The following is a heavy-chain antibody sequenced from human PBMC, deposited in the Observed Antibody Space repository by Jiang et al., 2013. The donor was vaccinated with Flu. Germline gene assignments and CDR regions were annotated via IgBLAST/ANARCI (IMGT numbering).Heavy chain of an antibody. CDR2: INHSGST. V-gene: IGHV4-34*01. J-gene: IGHJ4*02. CDR3: ARGEERDASQIGGVIVSPRVGYYFDY. D-gene: IGHD3-16*02. Sequence: KGLEWIGEINHSGSTNYNPSLKSRVTISVDTSKNQFSLKLSSVTAADTAVYYCARGEERDASQIGGVIVSPRVGYYFDYWGQGTLVTVSS.